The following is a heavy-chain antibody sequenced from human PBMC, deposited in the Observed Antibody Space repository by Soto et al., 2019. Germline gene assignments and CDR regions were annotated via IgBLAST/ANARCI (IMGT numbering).Heavy chain of an antibody. Sequence: ASVKVSCKASGYIFTEYSMHWVRQAPGQGLEWMGIINSGGGGTTYAQKFQGRVTMTRDTSTRIVYMELSSLRSEDTAVYYCARGYYDISAHSNFDNWGQGTLVTVFS. CDR3: ARGYYDISAHSNFDN. D-gene: IGHD3-22*01. CDR1: GYIFTEYS. CDR2: INSGGGGT. J-gene: IGHJ4*02. V-gene: IGHV1-46*01.